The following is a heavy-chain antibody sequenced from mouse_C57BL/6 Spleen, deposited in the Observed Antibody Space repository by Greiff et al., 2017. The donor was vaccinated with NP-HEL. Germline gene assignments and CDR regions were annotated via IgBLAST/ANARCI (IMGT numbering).Heavy chain of an antibody. D-gene: IGHD4-1*01. CDR2: ISGGGGNT. V-gene: IGHV5-9*01. CDR3: ARNWDSWFAY. Sequence: DVKLVESGGGLVKPGGSLKLSCAASGFTFSSYTMSWVRQTPEKRLEWVATISGGGGNTYYPDSVKGRFTISRDNAKNTLYLQMSSLRSEDTALYYCARNWDSWFAYWGQGTLVTVSA. J-gene: IGHJ3*01. CDR1: GFTFSSYT.